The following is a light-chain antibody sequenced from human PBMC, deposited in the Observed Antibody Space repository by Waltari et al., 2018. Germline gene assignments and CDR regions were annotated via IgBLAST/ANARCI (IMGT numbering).Light chain of an antibody. CDR2: DVV. Sequence: QSALTQPRSVSGSPGQSVTISCSGTSSAVGNFNFVSWYQQHPGNAPKLLIYDVVKRPSGFPDRFSGSKSGNTASLTISGLQTEDEADYYCCSYAGSYTFVFGGGTRLTVL. V-gene: IGLV2-11*01. CDR3: CSYAGSYTFV. J-gene: IGLJ7*01. CDR1: SSAVGNFNF.